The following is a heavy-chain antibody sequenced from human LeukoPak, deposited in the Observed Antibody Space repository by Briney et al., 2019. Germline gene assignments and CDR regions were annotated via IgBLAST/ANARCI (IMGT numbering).Heavy chain of an antibody. CDR3: ARAPYGSGDYYFDY. D-gene: IGHD3-10*01. J-gene: IGHJ4*02. Sequence: SQTLSLACTVSGGSISSGGYYWSWIRQRPGKGLEWIGYIYYSGSTYYNPSLKSRVTISVDTSKSQFSLKLSSVTAADTAVYYCARAPYGSGDYYFDYWGQGTLVTVSS. CDR2: IYYSGST. CDR1: GGSISSGGYY. V-gene: IGHV4-31*03.